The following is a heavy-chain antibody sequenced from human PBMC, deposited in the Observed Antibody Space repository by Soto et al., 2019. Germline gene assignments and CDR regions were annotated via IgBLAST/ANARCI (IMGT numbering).Heavy chain of an antibody. CDR3: TKHPRFLEWSSYGMDV. Sequence: GGSLSLSCAASGFTFSIYGMHWVRHAPGKGLEWVAVISYDGSNKYYADSVKGRFTISRDNSKNTLYLQMNSLRAEDTAVYYCTKHPRFLEWSSYGMDVWGQGTTVTVSS. CDR2: ISYDGSNK. V-gene: IGHV3-30*18. J-gene: IGHJ6*02. CDR1: GFTFSIYG. D-gene: IGHD3-3*01.